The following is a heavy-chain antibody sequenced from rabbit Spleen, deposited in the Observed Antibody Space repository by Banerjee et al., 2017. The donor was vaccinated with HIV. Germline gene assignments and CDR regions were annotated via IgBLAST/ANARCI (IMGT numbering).Heavy chain of an antibody. D-gene: IGHD4-1*01. Sequence: QEQLVESGGGLVQPEGSLTLTCKASGFSFSDRDVMCWVRQAPGKGLQWIACINASTGKPVYATWASGRFTISSHNAQNTLFLQLNSLTAADTATYFCVREVAAKFNLWGPGTLVTVS. CDR2: INASTGKP. CDR3: VREVAAKFNL. CDR1: GFSFSDRDV. J-gene: IGHJ4*01. V-gene: IGHV1S45*01.